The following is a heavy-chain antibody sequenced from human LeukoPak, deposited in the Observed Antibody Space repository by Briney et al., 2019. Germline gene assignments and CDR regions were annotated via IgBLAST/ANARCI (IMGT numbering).Heavy chain of an antibody. CDR3: AREEVGGLDY. Sequence: PSETLSLTCTVSGGSISSYYWSWIRQPPGKGLEWIGYIYYSGSTNYNPSLKSRATISVDTSKNQFSLKLSSVTAADTAVYYCAREEVGGLDYWGQGTLVTVSS. CDR1: GGSISSYY. V-gene: IGHV4-59*01. D-gene: IGHD3-16*01. CDR2: IYYSGST. J-gene: IGHJ4*02.